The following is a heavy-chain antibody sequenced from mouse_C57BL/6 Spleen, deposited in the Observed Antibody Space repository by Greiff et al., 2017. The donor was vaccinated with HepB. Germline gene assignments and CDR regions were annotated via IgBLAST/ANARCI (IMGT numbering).Heavy chain of an antibody. CDR3: ARYVTGYFDY. D-gene: IGHD4-1*01. CDR2: IRNKANGYTT. Sequence: EVKVVESGGGLVQPGGSLSLSCAASGFTFTDYYMSWVRQPPGKALEWLGFIRNKANGYTTEYSASVKGRFTISSDNSQSILYLQMNALRAEDSATYYCARYVTGYFDYWGQGTTLTVSS. J-gene: IGHJ2*01. V-gene: IGHV7-3*01. CDR1: GFTFTDYY.